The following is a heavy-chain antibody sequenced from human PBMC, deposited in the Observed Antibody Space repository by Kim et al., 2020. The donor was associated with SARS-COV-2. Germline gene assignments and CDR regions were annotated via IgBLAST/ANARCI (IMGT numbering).Heavy chain of an antibody. Sequence: ASVKVSCKASGYTFTGYYMHWVRQAPGQGLEWMGRINPNSGGTNYAQKFQGRVTMTRDTSISTAYMELSRLRSDDTAVYYCARVGAVDDYGDFGWPFADYGGEGTLGTVSS. V-gene: IGHV1-2*06. CDR3: ARVGAVDDYGDFGWPFADY. J-gene: IGHJ4*02. D-gene: IGHD4-17*01. CDR2: INPNSGGT. CDR1: GYTFTGYY.